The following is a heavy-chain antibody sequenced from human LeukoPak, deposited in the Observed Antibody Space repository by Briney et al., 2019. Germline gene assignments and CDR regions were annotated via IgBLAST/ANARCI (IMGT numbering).Heavy chain of an antibody. V-gene: IGHV3-21*01. D-gene: IGHD5-18*01. CDR2: ISSSSSYI. Sequence: GGSLRLSCTASGFTFGDYGMSWVRQAPGKGLEWVSSISSSSSYIYYADSVKGRFTISRDNAKNSLYLQMNSLRAEDTAVYYCARVNSYAPDAFDIWGQGTMVTVSS. J-gene: IGHJ3*02. CDR1: GFTFGDYG. CDR3: ARVNSYAPDAFDI.